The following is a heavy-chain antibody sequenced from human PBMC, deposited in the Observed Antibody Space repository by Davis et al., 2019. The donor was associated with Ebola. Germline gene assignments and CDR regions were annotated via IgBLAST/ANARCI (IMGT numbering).Heavy chain of an antibody. CDR3: AGDTIGLDY. CDR2: IYNSGST. Sequence: PSETLSLTCTVSGGSISSSSYYWGWIRQPPGKGLEWIGSIYNSGSTYYNPSLKSRVTISVDTSKNQFSLNLSSVTAADTAVYYCAGDTIGLDYWGQGTLVTVSS. J-gene: IGHJ4*02. V-gene: IGHV4-39*07. D-gene: IGHD5-24*01. CDR1: GGSISSSSYY.